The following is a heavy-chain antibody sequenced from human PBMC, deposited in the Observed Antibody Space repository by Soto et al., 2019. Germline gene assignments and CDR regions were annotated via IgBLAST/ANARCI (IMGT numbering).Heavy chain of an antibody. CDR2: IYYSGST. D-gene: IGHD1-26*01. Sequence: SETLSLTCTVSGGSISSYYWSWIRQPPGKGLEWIGYIYYSGSTNYNPSLKSRVTISVDTSKNQFSLKLSSVTAADTAVYYCARVVGGGNFDYWGQGTLVTVSS. CDR3: ARVVGGGNFDY. V-gene: IGHV4-59*01. J-gene: IGHJ4*02. CDR1: GGSISSYY.